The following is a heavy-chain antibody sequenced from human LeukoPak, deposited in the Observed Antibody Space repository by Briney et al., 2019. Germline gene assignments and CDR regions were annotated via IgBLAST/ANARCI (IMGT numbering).Heavy chain of an antibody. CDR2: ISYAGGTK. Sequence: GGSLRLSCAASGFTFSSNGMHWVRQAPGKGLEWVAVISYAGGTKYYADSVKGRFTISRDNSKNTLYLQMNSLRAEDTAVYYCARDSGSGQDAFDIWGQGTMVTVSS. J-gene: IGHJ3*02. CDR3: ARDSGSGQDAFDI. V-gene: IGHV3-30*03. D-gene: IGHD2-15*01. CDR1: GFTFSSNG.